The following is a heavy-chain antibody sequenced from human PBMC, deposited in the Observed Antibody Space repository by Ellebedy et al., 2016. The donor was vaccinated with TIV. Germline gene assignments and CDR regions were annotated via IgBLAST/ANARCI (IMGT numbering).Heavy chain of an antibody. Sequence: PGGSLRLSCAASGFTFSSYAMHWARQAPGKGLEYVSAISSNGGSTYYANSVKGRFTISRDNSKNTLYLQMGRLRAEDMAVYYWARGVVVPAALDYWGQGTLVTVSS. D-gene: IGHD2-2*01. CDR3: ARGVVVPAALDY. V-gene: IGHV3-64*01. CDR1: GFTFSSYA. J-gene: IGHJ4*02. CDR2: ISSNGGST.